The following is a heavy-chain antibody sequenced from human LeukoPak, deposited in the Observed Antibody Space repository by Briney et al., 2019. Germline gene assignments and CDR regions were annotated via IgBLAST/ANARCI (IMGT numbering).Heavy chain of an antibody. Sequence: SETLSLTCTVSGGSISTYYWSWIRQPPGKGLEWIGYIYYSGNSNYNPSLKSRVTISVDTSKNQFSLKLSSVTAADTAVYYCAGLGASGSGYLSWFDPWGQGTLVTVSS. CDR3: AGLGASGSGYLSWFDP. CDR1: GGSISTYY. CDR2: IYYSGNS. D-gene: IGHD3-22*01. J-gene: IGHJ5*02. V-gene: IGHV4-59*01.